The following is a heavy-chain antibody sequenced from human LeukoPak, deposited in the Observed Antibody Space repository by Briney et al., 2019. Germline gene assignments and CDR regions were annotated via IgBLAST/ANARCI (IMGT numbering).Heavy chain of an antibody. J-gene: IGHJ4*02. V-gene: IGHV3-21*01. CDR2: ISSSSSYI. CDR1: GFTFSSYS. D-gene: IGHD2-2*01. Sequence: GSLRLSCAASGFTFSSYSMNWVRQAPGKGLEWVSSISSSSSYIYYADSVKGRFTISRDNAKNSLYLQMNSLRAEDTAVYYCARIPTGGYCSSTSCYGSYFDYWGQGTLVTVSS. CDR3: ARIPTGGYCSSTSCYGSYFDY.